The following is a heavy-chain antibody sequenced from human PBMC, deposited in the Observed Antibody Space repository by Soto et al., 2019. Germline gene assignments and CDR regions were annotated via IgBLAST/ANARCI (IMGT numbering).Heavy chain of an antibody. CDR1: GGSIIDSGSFY. D-gene: IGHD2-15*01. Sequence: QVQMQESGPGLVKPSQTLYLTCSVSGGSIIDSGSFYWNWIRQHPGKGLEWIGYIYYSGSTYYNRSLKSRATTSLDTSTNQFSLKLTSVTAADTAIYYCARGEVVASNWFDPWGQGTLVTVSS. V-gene: IGHV4-31*03. CDR3: ARGEVVASNWFDP. CDR2: IYYSGST. J-gene: IGHJ5*02.